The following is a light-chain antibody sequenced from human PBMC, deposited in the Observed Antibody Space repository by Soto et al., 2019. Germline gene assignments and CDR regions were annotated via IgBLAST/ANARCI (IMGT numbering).Light chain of an antibody. Sequence: AIQLTQSPSSLSASVGDRVTITCRASQGISSALAWYQQKPGKAPKLLIYDASSLESGVPSRFSGSGSGTDFTLTISSLQPEDFAVYYCQQYGHSPITFGQGTRLEI. CDR3: QQYGHSPIT. V-gene: IGKV1-13*02. CDR1: QGISSA. CDR2: DAS. J-gene: IGKJ5*01.